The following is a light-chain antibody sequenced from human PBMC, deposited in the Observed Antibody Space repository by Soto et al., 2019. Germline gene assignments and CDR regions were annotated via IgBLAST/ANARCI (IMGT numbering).Light chain of an antibody. Sequence: EIVLTQSPGTLSLSPGERATLSCRASQSVSSSYLAWYQQKPGQAPRLLIYGASSRATGIPDRFSGSGSGTDFTLINSRLEPEDFAVYYCQQYGSSPPTFGQGTNVEIK. J-gene: IGKJ1*01. CDR1: QSVSSSY. CDR2: GAS. CDR3: QQYGSSPPT. V-gene: IGKV3-20*01.